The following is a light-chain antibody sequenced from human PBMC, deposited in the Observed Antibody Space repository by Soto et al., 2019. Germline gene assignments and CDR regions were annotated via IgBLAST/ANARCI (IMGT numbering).Light chain of an antibody. J-gene: IGKJ1*01. CDR3: QQYGSSPWS. Sequence: EIVMTQSPGSLSLSPGERATLSCRASQSVSSSYLAWYKQKPCQAPRLLIYGASSRATGISDRFSGSGSGTDFALTISRLEPGGFPVYYCQQYGSSPWSFGQGTKVDFK. CDR2: GAS. CDR1: QSVSSSY. V-gene: IGKV3-20*01.